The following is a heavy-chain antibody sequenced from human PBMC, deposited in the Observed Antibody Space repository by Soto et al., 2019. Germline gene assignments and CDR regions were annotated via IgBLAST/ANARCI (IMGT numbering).Heavy chain of an antibody. J-gene: IGHJ1*01. D-gene: IGHD6-19*01. CDR1: EFNVGSNY. V-gene: IGHV3-66*01. CDR3: ARVAVAGTSEYFQH. Sequence: GGSMRLSRAAAEFNVGSNYMSWVRQAPGKGLEWVSVIYSGGSTYYADSVKGRFTISRDNSKNTLYLQMNSLRAEDTAVYYCARVAVAGTSEYFQHWGQGTLVTVSS. CDR2: IYSGGST.